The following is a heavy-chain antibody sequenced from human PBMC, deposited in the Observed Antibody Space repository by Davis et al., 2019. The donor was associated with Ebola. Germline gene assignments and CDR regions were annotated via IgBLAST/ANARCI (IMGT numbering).Heavy chain of an antibody. V-gene: IGHV3-9*01. Sequence: PGGSLRLSCAASGFTFDDYAMHWVRQAPGKGLEWVSGISWNSGNIGYADSVKGRFTISRDNAKNSLYLQMNSLRAEDTALYYCAKERVAARPGWYFDLWGRGTLVTVSS. CDR1: GFTFDDYA. D-gene: IGHD6-6*01. CDR2: ISWNSGNI. J-gene: IGHJ2*01. CDR3: AKERVAARPGWYFDL.